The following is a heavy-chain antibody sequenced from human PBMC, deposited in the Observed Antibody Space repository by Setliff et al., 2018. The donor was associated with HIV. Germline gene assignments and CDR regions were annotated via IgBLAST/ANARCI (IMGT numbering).Heavy chain of an antibody. J-gene: IGHJ4*02. CDR2: LYPSGIT. D-gene: IGHD1-26*01. V-gene: IGHV3-66*03. Sequence: GWSLRLSCVVSGFTVSTKYMSWVRQAPGKGLEWVSILYPSGITNYAASVKGRFTISRDSSDTTVSLQMNSLRSEDTAIYYCARDRGTQHYSFDYWGQGTLVTVSS. CDR1: GFTVSTKY. CDR3: ARDRGTQHYSFDY.